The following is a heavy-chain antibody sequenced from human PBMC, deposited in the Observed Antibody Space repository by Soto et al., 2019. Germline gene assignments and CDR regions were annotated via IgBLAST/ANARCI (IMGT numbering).Heavy chain of an antibody. CDR2: ITTTSSTM. D-gene: IGHD3-22*01. J-gene: IGHJ6*02. CDR1: VFIFIDYS. V-gene: IGHV3-48*02. CDR3: ARDSSGRQYYGMDV. Sequence: GGSLRLSCTPSVFIFIDYSMNWVRQAPGKGLEWISYITTTSSTMYYADSVKGRFTISRDNAKNSLYLQMNSLRDEDTAVYYCARDSSGRQYYGMDVWGQGTTVTVS.